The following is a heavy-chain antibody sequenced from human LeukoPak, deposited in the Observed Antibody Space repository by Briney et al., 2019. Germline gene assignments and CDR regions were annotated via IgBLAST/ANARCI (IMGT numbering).Heavy chain of an antibody. CDR2: ISADGINK. CDR1: TFTFSSYT. D-gene: IGHD4-23*01. J-gene: IGHJ3*01. V-gene: IGHV3-30-3*01. Sequence: GGSLRLSCAASTFTFSSYTMHWVRQAPGKGLEWVAVISADGINKYYGDSVSGRFTISRDNARNTLYLRMNSLTTEDTAVYYCARDRALSGNSGAFDLWGQGTMVTVSS. CDR3: ARDRALSGNSGAFDL.